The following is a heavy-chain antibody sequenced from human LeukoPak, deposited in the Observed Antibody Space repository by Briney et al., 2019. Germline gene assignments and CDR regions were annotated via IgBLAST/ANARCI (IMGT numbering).Heavy chain of an antibody. J-gene: IGHJ5*02. CDR1: GYTFTSYA. CDR2: INAGNGST. Sequence: ASVKVSCKASGYTFTSYAMHWVRQAPGQRLEWMGWINAGNGSTKYSQKFQGRVTITRDTSASTAYMELSSLRSEDTAVYYCARAPSVLDWFDPWGQGTLVTVSS. V-gene: IGHV1-3*01. CDR3: ARAPSVLDWFDP.